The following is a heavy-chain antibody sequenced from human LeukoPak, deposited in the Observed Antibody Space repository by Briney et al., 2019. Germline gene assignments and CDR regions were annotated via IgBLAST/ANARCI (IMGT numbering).Heavy chain of an antibody. CDR1: GYTFTGYY. CDR2: INPNSGGT. CDR3: ARDKGRFLEWLAFDY. D-gene: IGHD3-3*01. V-gene: IGHV1-2*06. J-gene: IGHJ4*02. Sequence: ASVKVSCKASGYTFTGYYMHWVRQAPGQGLEWMGRINPNSGGTDYAQKFQGRVTMTRDTSISTAYMELSRLRSDDTAVYYCARDKGRFLEWLAFDYWGQGTLVTVSS.